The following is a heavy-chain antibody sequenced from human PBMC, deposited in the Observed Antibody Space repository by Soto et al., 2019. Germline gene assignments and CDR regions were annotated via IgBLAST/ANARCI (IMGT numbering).Heavy chain of an antibody. CDR2: IRVSGGST. CDR1: GFTFSSYA. Sequence: EVQMLEYGGGLVQPGGSLRLSCAASGFTFSSYAMSSFRQAPGKWLEWVSAIRVSGGSTYYADSVKGQFPISRDNSKNTLYLQMNSLRAEDTAVYYCAKFLGVVINPNWFDPWGQGTRVTVSS. J-gene: IGHJ5*02. D-gene: IGHD3-3*01. CDR3: AKFLGVVINPNWFDP. V-gene: IGHV3-23*01.